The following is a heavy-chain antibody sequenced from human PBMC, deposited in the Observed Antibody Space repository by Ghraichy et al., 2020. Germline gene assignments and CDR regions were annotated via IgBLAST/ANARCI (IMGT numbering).Heavy chain of an antibody. D-gene: IGHD5/OR15-5a*01. CDR1: GSPFTDPS. V-gene: IGHV1-2*02. CDR3: IRGKIYDY. CDR2: IKTSTGGA. J-gene: IGHJ4*02. Sequence: ASVKVSCKTSGSPFTDPSLHSMPHAPGHLLEWMGTIKTSTGGAYYSQNFRGRVTMTTDPSISTAFLEVDSLTSDDTALYFCIRGKIYDYWGQGTLVTVSS.